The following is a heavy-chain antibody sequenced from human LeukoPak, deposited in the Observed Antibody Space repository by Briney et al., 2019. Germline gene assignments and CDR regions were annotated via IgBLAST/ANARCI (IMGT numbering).Heavy chain of an antibody. V-gene: IGHV1-58*01. Sequence: SVKVSCKASGFTFTSSAVQWVRQARGQRLEWIGWIVVGSGNTNYAQKFQERVTITRDMSTSTAYMELSSLRSEDTAVYYCAASSSWYHPPDYWGQGTLVTVSS. CDR3: AASSSWYHPPDY. CDR2: IVVGSGNT. D-gene: IGHD6-13*01. CDR1: GFTFTSSA. J-gene: IGHJ4*02.